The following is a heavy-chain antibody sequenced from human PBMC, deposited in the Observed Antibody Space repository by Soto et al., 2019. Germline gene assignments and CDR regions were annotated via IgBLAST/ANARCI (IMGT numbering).Heavy chain of an antibody. Sequence: EQQLVESGGGLVKPGGSLRLSCIGSGFTFSRYAMNWVRQAPGKGLEWVSYISSGGTYIFYADSLQGRFTISRDNAKNSLYLQMNSLRAEDTAVYYCARDRARYSHDSSGNDVFDLWGQGTVVTVSS. V-gene: IGHV3-21*05. CDR2: ISSGGTYI. D-gene: IGHD3-22*01. CDR3: ARDRARYSHDSSGNDVFDL. J-gene: IGHJ3*01. CDR1: GFTFSRYA.